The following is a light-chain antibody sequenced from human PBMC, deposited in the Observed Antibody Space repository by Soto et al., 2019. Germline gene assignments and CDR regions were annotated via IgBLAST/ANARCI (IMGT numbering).Light chain of an antibody. CDR3: QQYRDFPQT. CDR2: TSS. Sequence: ETVLTQSPGTLSLSPGERATLSCRASQSVRSNYLAWYQKKPGQAPRLLIYTSSTRASGIPDRFSGSGSGTDFTLTISRLEHEDFALYCRQQYRDFPQTFGQGTKV. CDR1: QSVRSNY. V-gene: IGKV3-20*01. J-gene: IGKJ1*01.